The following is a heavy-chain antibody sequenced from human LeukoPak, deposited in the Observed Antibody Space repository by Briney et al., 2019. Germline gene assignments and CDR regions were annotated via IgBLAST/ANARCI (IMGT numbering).Heavy chain of an antibody. CDR3: ARWAYSGSFYYFDY. D-gene: IGHD1-26*01. Sequence: GGSLRLSCAASGFTVSSNYMSWVRQAPGKGLEWVSIIYSGGSTYYADSVKGRFTISRDNSKNTLYLQMNSLRAEDTAVYYCARWAYSGSFYYFDYWGKGTLVTVSS. V-gene: IGHV3-53*01. J-gene: IGHJ4*02. CDR1: GFTVSSNY. CDR2: IYSGGST.